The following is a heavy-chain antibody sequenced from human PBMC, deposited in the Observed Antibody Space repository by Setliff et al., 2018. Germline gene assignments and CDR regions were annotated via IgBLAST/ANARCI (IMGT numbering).Heavy chain of an antibody. J-gene: IGHJ4*02. V-gene: IGHV4-34*01. CDR2: IHHSGST. CDR1: GGSFSDYW. D-gene: IGHD3-3*01. CDR3: ARGRSNFWGYYFDY. Sequence: PSETLSLTCAVYGGSFSDYWWSWIRQLPGKGLEWIAEIHHSGSTNYNPSLKSRVTISVDTSKNQFSLKLSSVTAADTAVYYCARGRSNFWGYYFDYWGQGTLVTVSS.